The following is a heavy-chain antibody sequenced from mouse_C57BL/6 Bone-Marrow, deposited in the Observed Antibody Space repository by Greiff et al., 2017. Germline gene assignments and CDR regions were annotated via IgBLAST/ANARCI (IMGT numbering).Heavy chain of an antibody. J-gene: IGHJ1*03. D-gene: IGHD2-3*01. Sequence: QVQLKQPGAELVKPGASVKMSCKASGYTFTSYWITWVKQRPGQGLEWIGDIYPGSGSTNYNEKFKSKATLTVDTSSSTAYMQLRSLTSEDSAVYYCASGYFLFFGVWGTGTTVTVSS. CDR1: GYTFTSYW. CDR3: ASGYFLFFGV. V-gene: IGHV1-55*01. CDR2: IYPGSGST.